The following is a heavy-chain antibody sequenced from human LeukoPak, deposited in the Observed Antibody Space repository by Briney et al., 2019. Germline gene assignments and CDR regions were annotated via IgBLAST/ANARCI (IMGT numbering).Heavy chain of an antibody. V-gene: IGHV3-11*01. J-gene: IGHJ4*02. D-gene: IGHD1-26*01. Sequence: PGGSLTLSCTASGFTFSDFHMSWIRQAPGKGLEWVSHISGSGYAIHHPGSVKGRFTISRDNAKNSLYLQMNSLRVEDSAVYYCARLSGTYSRGGDHWGQGTLVTVSS. CDR3: ARLSGTYSRGGDH. CDR1: GFTFSDFH. CDR2: ISGSGYAI.